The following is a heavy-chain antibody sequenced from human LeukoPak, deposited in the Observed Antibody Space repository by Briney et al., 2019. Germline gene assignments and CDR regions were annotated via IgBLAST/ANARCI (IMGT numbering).Heavy chain of an antibody. J-gene: IGHJ5*02. Sequence: SETLSLTCTVSGGSISSGSYYWSWIRQPAGKGLEWIGHIYTSGSTNYNPSLKSRLTISVDTSKNQFSLKLSSVTAADAAVCYCARGAYSGSYGGNWFDPWGQGTLVTVSS. CDR3: ARGAYSGSYGGNWFDP. V-gene: IGHV4-61*09. CDR2: IYTSGST. CDR1: GGSISSGSYY. D-gene: IGHD1-26*01.